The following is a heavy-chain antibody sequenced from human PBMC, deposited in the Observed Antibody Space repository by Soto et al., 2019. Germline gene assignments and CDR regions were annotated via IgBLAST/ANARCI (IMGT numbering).Heavy chain of an antibody. CDR1: GGTFSSYT. CDR2: IIPILGIA. Sequence: SVKVSCKASGGTFSSYTISWVRQAPGQGLEWMGRIIPILGIANYAQKFQGRVTITADKSTSTAYMELSSLRSEDTAVYYCARARAPLCSGGSCYSEYYYYYMDVGGKGTTVTVSS. CDR3: ARARAPLCSGGSCYSEYYYYYMDV. V-gene: IGHV1-69*02. J-gene: IGHJ6*03. D-gene: IGHD2-15*01.